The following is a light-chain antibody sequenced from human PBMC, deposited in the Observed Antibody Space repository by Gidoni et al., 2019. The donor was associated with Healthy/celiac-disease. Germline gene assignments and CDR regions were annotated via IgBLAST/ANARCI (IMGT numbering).Light chain of an antibody. J-gene: IGKJ4*01. CDR3: QKYNSAPPLT. V-gene: IGKV1-27*01. Sequence: DIQMTQSPSSLSASVGDRVTITCRASQGISNYLAWYKQKPGKVPKLLIYAASTLQSGVPSRFSGSGSGTDFTLTISSLQPEDVATDYCQKYNSAPPLTFGGGTKVEIK. CDR1: QGISNY. CDR2: AAS.